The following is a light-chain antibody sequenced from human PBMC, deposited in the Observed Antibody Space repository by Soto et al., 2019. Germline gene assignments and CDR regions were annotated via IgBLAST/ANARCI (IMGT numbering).Light chain of an antibody. CDR1: QSISSW. CDR3: QRYNSYSHT. J-gene: IGKJ2*01. CDR2: KAS. Sequence: DIQMTQSPSTLSASVGDRVTITCRASQSISSWLAWYQQKPGKAPKLLIYKASSLESGVASRFSGSGSGTEFPLAISNLQPDDFAAYYCQRYNSYSHTFGQGTKLEI. V-gene: IGKV1-5*03.